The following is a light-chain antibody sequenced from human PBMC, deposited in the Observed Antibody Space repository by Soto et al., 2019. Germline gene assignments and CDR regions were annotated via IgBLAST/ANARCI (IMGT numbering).Light chain of an antibody. CDR3: QQYGTSPT. Sequence: EIVLTQSPGTVSLSPGESATLSCRASQSISRSDLAWYQHRPGQSPRLLIYATSSRATGTPDRFTGGGSGTGFTLTISRLEPEDSAVYYCQQYGTSPTFGGGTKVDIK. CDR1: QSISRSD. CDR2: ATS. J-gene: IGKJ4*01. V-gene: IGKV3-20*01.